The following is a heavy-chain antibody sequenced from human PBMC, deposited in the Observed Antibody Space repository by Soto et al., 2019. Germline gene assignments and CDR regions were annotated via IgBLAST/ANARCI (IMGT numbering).Heavy chain of an antibody. Sequence: QVQLVQSGAEVKKPGASVKVSCKASGYTFTSYAMHWVRQAPGQRLEWMGWINAGNGNTKYSQKIQGRVTITKDTSASTAYMELSSLRSEDTAVYYCAREGGDIVLLVYAIAAFDIWGQGTMVTVSS. CDR3: AREGGDIVLLVYAIAAFDI. D-gene: IGHD2-8*01. CDR2: INAGNGNT. CDR1: GYTFTSYA. V-gene: IGHV1-3*01. J-gene: IGHJ3*02.